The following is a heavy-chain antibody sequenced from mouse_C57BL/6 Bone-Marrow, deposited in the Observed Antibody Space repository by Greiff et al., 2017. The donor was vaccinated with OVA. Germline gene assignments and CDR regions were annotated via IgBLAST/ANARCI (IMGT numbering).Heavy chain of an antibody. CDR2: IRLKSDNYAT. Sequence: QSGGGLVQPGGSMKLSCVASGFTFSNYWMNWVRQSPEKGLEWVAQIRLKSDNYATHYAESVKGRFTISRDDSKSSVYLQMNNLRAEDTGIYYCAIYYDYDDGGRFAYWGQGTLVTVSA. D-gene: IGHD2-4*01. V-gene: IGHV6-3*01. J-gene: IGHJ3*01. CDR1: GFTFSNYW. CDR3: AIYYDYDDGGRFAY.